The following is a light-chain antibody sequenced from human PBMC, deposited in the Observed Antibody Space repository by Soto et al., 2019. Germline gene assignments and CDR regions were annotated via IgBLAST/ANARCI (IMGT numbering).Light chain of an antibody. CDR3: KSYAGSNTYV. V-gene: IGLV2-8*01. J-gene: IGLJ1*01. CDR1: KNDIGVYDF. Sequence: QSALTQPPSASGSPGQSVTISCTGTKNDIGVYDFVSWYQHHPGKAPRLIIYEVVQRPSGVPDRFSGSKSGNTASLTVSGLKAADEADYFCKSYAGSNTYVFGRGTTVTVL. CDR2: EVV.